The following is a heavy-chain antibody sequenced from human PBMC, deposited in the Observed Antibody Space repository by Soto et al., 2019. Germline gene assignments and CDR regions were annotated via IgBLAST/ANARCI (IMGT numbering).Heavy chain of an antibody. CDR3: ASNGYGDYPGGAAMDV. Sequence: SVKVSGKASGYTFINFDISWVRQAPGQGLEWMGGIIPIFGTANYAQKFQGRVTITADESTSTAYMELSSLRSEDTAVYYCASNGYGDYPGGAAMDVWGQGTTVTVSS. V-gene: IGHV1-69*13. D-gene: IGHD4-17*01. CDR2: IIPIFGTA. J-gene: IGHJ6*02. CDR1: GYTFINFD.